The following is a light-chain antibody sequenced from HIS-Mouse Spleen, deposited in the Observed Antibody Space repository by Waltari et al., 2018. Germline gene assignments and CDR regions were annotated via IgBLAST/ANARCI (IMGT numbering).Light chain of an antibody. J-gene: IGLJ1*01. Sequence: QSPLTQPASVCGSRVQSITISGTVTSSDVGGSKHVPWYQQHPGKAPKLMLYEVSNRPSGVSNRFSGSKSGNTASLTISGLQAEDEADYYCSSYTSSSTPYVFGTGTKVTVL. CDR3: SSYTSSSTPYV. V-gene: IGLV2-14*01. CDR1: SSDVGGSKH. CDR2: EVS.